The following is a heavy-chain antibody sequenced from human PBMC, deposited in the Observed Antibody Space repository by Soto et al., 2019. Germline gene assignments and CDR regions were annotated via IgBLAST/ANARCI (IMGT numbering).Heavy chain of an antibody. V-gene: IGHV3-48*02. J-gene: IGHJ4*02. D-gene: IGHD2-15*01. CDR1: GFTFSSYS. CDR3: ARVWKLRPSRSFDY. Sequence: PGGSLRLSCAASGFTFSSYSMNWVRQAPGKGLEWVSYISSSSSTIYYADSVKGRFTISRDNAKNSLYLQMNSLRDEDTAVYYCARVWKLRPSRSFDYWGQGTLVTVSS. CDR2: ISSSSSTI.